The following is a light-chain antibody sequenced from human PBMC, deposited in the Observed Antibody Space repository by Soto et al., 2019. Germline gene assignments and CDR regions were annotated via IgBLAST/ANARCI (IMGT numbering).Light chain of an antibody. CDR3: QQYVNLPRT. CDR2: EAS. CDR1: QDITNY. J-gene: IGKJ4*01. V-gene: IGKV1-33*01. Sequence: DIQMTQSPSSLSASVGDRVTITCQASQDITNYLNWYQQKPGKAPKLLIYEASSLGTGVPSRFSGGGSDTHCTFTFSCLQPEGFATYYCQQYVNLPRTFGGGTKVEVK.